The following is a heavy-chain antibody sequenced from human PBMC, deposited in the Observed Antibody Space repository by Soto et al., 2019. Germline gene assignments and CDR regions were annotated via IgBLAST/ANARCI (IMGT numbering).Heavy chain of an antibody. J-gene: IGHJ3*02. CDR1: GGSFSGYY. Sequence: SETLSLTCAVYGGSFSGYYWSWIRQPPGKGLEWIGEINHSGSTNYNPSLKRRVTISVDTSKNQFSLKLSSVTAADTAVYYCARGRAARDAFDIWGQGTMVTVSS. CDR2: INHSGST. D-gene: IGHD6-6*01. V-gene: IGHV4-34*01. CDR3: ARGRAARDAFDI.